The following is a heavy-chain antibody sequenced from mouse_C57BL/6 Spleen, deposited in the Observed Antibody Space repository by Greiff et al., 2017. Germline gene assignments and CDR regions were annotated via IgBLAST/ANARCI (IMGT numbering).Heavy chain of an antibody. J-gene: IGHJ4*01. Sequence: EVQLVESGGGLVKPGGSLKLSCAASGFTFSDYGMHWVRQAPEKGLEWVAYISSGSSTIYYADTVKGRFTISRDNAKNTLFLQMTSLRSEDTAMYYCARDYYGSSYWHAMYYWGQGTSVTVSS. CDR2: ISSGSSTI. CDR1: GFTFSDYG. CDR3: ARDYYGSSYWHAMYY. V-gene: IGHV5-17*01. D-gene: IGHD1-1*01.